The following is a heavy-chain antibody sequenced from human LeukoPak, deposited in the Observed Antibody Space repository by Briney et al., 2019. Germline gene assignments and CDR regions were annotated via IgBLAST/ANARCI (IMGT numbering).Heavy chain of an antibody. CDR2: IYHSGST. Sequence: SETLSLTCAVSGYSISSGYYWGWIRQPPGKGLEWIGSIYHSGSTYYNPSLKSRVTISVDTSKNQFSLKLSSVTAADTAVYYCARLGSYLSAFDIWGRGTMVTVSS. D-gene: IGHD1-26*01. CDR3: ARLGSYLSAFDI. V-gene: IGHV4-38-2*01. J-gene: IGHJ3*02. CDR1: GYSISSGYY.